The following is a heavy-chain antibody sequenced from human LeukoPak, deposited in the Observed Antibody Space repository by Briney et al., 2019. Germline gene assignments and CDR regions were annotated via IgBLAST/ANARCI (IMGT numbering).Heavy chain of an antibody. V-gene: IGHV4-34*01. Sequence: PSETLSLTCAVYGGSFSGYYWSWIRQPPGKGLEWIGEINHSRSTNYNSSLKSRVTISVDTSKNQFSLKLSSVTAADTAVYYCARSRGIGATMVRGVGRHHYGMDVWGQGTTVTVSS. CDR2: INHSRST. CDR3: ARSRGIGATMVRGVGRHHYGMDV. CDR1: GGSFSGYY. J-gene: IGHJ6*02. D-gene: IGHD3-10*01.